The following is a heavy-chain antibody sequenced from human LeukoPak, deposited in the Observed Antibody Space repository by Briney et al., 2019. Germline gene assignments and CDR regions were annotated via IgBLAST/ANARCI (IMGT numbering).Heavy chain of an antibody. CDR1: GYSFISYG. D-gene: IGHD2-2*01. Sequence: ASVKVSCKCSGYSFISYGINWVRQAPGQGLEWMGWISGNSGHTKYADKFQGRVTMTTDTSTETVYMELRSLRSDDTAVYYCARSGFTVVPIANYHDGMDVWGHGTTVTVSS. CDR3: ARSGFTVVPIANYHDGMDV. V-gene: IGHV1-18*01. J-gene: IGHJ6*02. CDR2: ISGNSGHT.